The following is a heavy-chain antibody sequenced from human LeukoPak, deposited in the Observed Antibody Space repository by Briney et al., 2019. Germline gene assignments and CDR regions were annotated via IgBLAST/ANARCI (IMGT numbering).Heavy chain of an antibody. D-gene: IGHD3-3*01. CDR2: ISSSSSYI. CDR1: GFTFSSYS. J-gene: IGHJ4*02. CDR3: ARDQRFLERLLDDSGVDY. V-gene: IGHV3-21*01. Sequence: GGSLRLSCAASGFTFSSYSMNWVRQAPGKGLEWVSSISSSSSYIYYADSVKGRFTISRNNAKNSLYLQMNSLRAEDTAVYYCARDQRFLERLLDDSGVDYWGQGTLVTVSS.